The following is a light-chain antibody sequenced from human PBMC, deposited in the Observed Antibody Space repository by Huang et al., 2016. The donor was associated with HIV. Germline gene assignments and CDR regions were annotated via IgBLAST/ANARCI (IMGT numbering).Light chain of an antibody. Sequence: EIVMTQSTATLFVYPGDIVTLSCRASKRVSSDLAWYQQRPGQAPRLLIYGASTRATGIPARFSGSGSGTEFTLTISSLQSEDVAVYYCQQYSNWPRTFGLGTKLDIK. CDR1: KRVSSD. CDR3: QQYSNWPRT. V-gene: IGKV3-15*01. CDR2: GAS. J-gene: IGKJ2*01.